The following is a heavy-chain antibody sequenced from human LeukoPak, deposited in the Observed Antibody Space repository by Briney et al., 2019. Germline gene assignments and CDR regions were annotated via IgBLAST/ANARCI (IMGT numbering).Heavy chain of an antibody. CDR2: IYYSGST. Sequence: SETRSPTCTVSGYSISSGYYWGWIRQPPGKGLEWIGSIYYSGSTYYNPSLKSRVTISVDTSKNQFSLKLSSVTAADTAVYYCARQYSSSWYYFDYWGQGTLVTVSS. CDR1: GYSISSGYY. J-gene: IGHJ4*02. V-gene: IGHV4-38-2*02. CDR3: ARQYSSSWYYFDY. D-gene: IGHD6-13*01.